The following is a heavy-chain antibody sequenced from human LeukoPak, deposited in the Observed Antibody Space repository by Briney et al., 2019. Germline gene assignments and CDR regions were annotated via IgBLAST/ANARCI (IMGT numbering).Heavy chain of an antibody. CDR1: GGSISSYY. V-gene: IGHV4-4*07. CDR2: IYTSGST. Sequence: PSETLSLTCTVSGGSISSYYWSWIRQPAGKGLEWIGRIYTSGSTYYNPSLKSRVTISVDTSKNQFSLKLSSVTAADTAAYYCARQNEEQLIFDYWGQGTLVTVSS. D-gene: IGHD6-13*01. J-gene: IGHJ4*02. CDR3: ARQNEEQLIFDY.